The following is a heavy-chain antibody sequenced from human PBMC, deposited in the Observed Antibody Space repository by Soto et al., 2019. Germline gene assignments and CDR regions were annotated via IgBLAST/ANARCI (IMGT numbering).Heavy chain of an antibody. J-gene: IGHJ4*02. D-gene: IGHD3-10*01. CDR2: VNPNNGDT. Sequence: SVKVSCKASGYTFSNYDMNWVRQATGQGPEWIGWVNPNNGDTGYAQKFQGRVTLTTDISTTTAYMELTSLRSEDTAIYYCAKVSRKGSAIDFDYWGQGTLITVSS. CDR3: AKVSRKGSAIDFDY. CDR1: GYTFSNYD. V-gene: IGHV1-8*01.